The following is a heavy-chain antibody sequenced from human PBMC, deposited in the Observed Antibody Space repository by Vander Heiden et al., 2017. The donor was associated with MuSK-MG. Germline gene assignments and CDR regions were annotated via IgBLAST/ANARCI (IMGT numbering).Heavy chain of an antibody. CDR1: GGSVSSGSYY. CDR3: ARVWVTTHWFDP. J-gene: IGHJ5*02. D-gene: IGHD4-17*01. V-gene: IGHV4-61*01. CDR2: IYYSGST. Sequence: QVQLQESGPGLVKPSETLSLTCTVSGGSVSSGSYYWSWIRQPPGKGLEWIGYIYYSGSTNYNPSLKSRVTISVDTSKNQFSLKLSSVTAADTAVYYCARVWVTTHWFDPWGQGTLVTVSS.